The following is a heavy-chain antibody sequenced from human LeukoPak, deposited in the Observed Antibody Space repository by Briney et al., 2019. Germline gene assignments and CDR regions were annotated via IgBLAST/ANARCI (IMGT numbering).Heavy chain of an antibody. CDR2: IYYSGST. Sequence: KPSETLSLTCTVYGGSISSYYWSWIRQPPGKGLEWIGYIYYSGSTNCNPSVKSRVAMSVDTSKKQFSLKLSSLTAADTAVYYCARGGTAVRAPYAFDIWGQGTMVTVSS. V-gene: IGHV4-59*01. J-gene: IGHJ3*02. CDR3: ARGGTAVRAPYAFDI. D-gene: IGHD4-17*01. CDR1: GGSISSYY.